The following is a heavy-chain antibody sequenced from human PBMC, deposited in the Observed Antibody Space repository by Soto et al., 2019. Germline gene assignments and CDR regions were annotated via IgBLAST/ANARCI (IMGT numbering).Heavy chain of an antibody. CDR2: ISGSGGST. D-gene: IGHD3-22*01. V-gene: IGHV3-23*01. CDR1: GFTFSSYA. CDR3: AKDPNLVVTTTFDY. J-gene: IGHJ4*02. Sequence: GESLKISCAASGFTFSSYAMSWVRQAPGKGLEWVSAISGSGGSTYYADSVKGRFTISRDNSKNTLYLQMNSLRAEDTAVYYCAKDPNLVVTTTFDYWGQGTLVTVSS.